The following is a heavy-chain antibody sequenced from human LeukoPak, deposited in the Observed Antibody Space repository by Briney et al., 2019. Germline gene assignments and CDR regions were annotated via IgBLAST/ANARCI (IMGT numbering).Heavy chain of an antibody. D-gene: IGHD3-3*01. V-gene: IGHV3-21*01. J-gene: IGHJ4*02. CDR1: GFTFSSYA. Sequence: GGSLRLSCAASGFTFSSYAMSWVRRAPGKGLEWVSSISTRSDYIYYAESVKGRFTISRDNAKNSLYLQMNSLRAEDTAVYYCARYVYGVVTSFDYWGQGTLVTVSS. CDR3: ARYVYGVVTSFDY. CDR2: ISTRSDYI.